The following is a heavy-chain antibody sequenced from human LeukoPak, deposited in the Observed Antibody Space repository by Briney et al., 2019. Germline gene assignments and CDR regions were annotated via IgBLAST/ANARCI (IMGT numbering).Heavy chain of an antibody. CDR3: ARLKRPGAFDT. Sequence: PGESLRISCQGSGYSFINYWIVWVRQVPGKGLEWRGIVDPRHSDDRYSPSFQGQVTISTDKSISAAYLQWTSLKVSDTAIYFCARLKRPGAFDTWGQGTVVTVSS. CDR1: GYSFINYW. J-gene: IGHJ3*02. V-gene: IGHV5-51*01. CDR2: VDPRHSDD.